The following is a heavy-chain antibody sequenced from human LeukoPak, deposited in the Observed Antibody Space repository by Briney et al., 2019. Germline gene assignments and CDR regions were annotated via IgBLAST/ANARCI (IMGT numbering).Heavy chain of an antibody. CDR3: ARGGRITMIVVRDAFDI. CDR1: GGSFSGYY. V-gene: IGHV4-34*01. J-gene: IGHJ3*02. D-gene: IGHD3-22*01. Sequence: SETLSLTCAVYGGSFSGYYWSWIRQPPGKGLEGVGEINHSGSTNYNPSLKSRVTISVDTSKTQFSLKLSSVTAADTAVYYCARGGRITMIVVRDAFDIWGQGTMVTVSS. CDR2: INHSGST.